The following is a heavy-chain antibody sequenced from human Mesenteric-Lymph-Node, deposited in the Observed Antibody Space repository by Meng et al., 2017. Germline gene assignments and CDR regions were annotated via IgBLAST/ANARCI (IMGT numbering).Heavy chain of an antibody. D-gene: IGHD6-25*01. Sequence: QGQWQQSGPGLVKPSQPLSLPCAISGDSVSTNSAAWNWIRQSPSGGLEWLGRTYYKSKWYNDYAESVKSRITINPDTSKNQFSLQLNSVTPEDTAVYYCARDPAAFDFWGQGILVTVSS. CDR3: ARDPAAFDF. CDR1: GDSVSTNSAA. CDR2: TYYKSKWYN. V-gene: IGHV6-1*01. J-gene: IGHJ4*02.